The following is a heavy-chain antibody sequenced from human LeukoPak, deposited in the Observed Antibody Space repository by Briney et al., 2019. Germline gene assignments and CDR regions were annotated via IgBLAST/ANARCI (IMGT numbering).Heavy chain of an antibody. CDR3: VRGRPVPYQTNYNYYMDV. V-gene: IGHV1-69*13. CDR2: IIPVFGTS. J-gene: IGHJ6*03. Sequence: SVKVSCKPAGGTFSNYVISWVRQAPGQGLEWMGGIIPVFGTSHYAQRFQGRVAVTADESTGTAYMELSNLRSGDTAMYYCVRGRPVPYQTNYNYYMDVWGFGTTVIISS. CDR1: GGTFSNYV. D-gene: IGHD1-14*01.